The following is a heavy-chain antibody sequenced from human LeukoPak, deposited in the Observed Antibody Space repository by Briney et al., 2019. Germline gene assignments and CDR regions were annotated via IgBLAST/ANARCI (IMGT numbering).Heavy chain of an antibody. Sequence: SSQTLSLTCAVSGGSISSGGYSWSWIRQPPGKGLEWIVYIYHSGSTYYNPSLKSRITISVDTSKNQFSLKLSSVTAADTAVYYCARHTLRFEYGSSGGFDYWGQGTLVTVSS. CDR3: ARHTLRFEYGSSGGFDY. CDR2: IYHSGST. V-gene: IGHV4-30-2*03. CDR1: GGSISSGGYS. D-gene: IGHD6-6*01. J-gene: IGHJ4*02.